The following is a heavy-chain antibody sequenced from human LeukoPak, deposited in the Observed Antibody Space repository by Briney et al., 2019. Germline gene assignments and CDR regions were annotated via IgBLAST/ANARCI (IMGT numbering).Heavy chain of an antibody. CDR2: LSGSGGGT. CDR1: GLTFSNYA. D-gene: IGHD3-10*01. CDR3: AKDRTPYSRSGGYYLGAFDI. Sequence: GGSLRLSCAASGLTFSNYAMTWVRLAPGKGRECVSSLSGSGGGTWYAGSVKGRFTLSRDNSKNTLYLQMNSLRAENTAVYYCAKDRTPYSRSGGYYLGAFDIWGHGTLVTVSS. J-gene: IGHJ3*02. V-gene: IGHV3-23*01.